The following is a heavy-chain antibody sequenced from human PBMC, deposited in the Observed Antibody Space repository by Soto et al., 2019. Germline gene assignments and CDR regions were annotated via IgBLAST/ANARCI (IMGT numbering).Heavy chain of an antibody. V-gene: IGHV3-23*01. CDR3: AKVPALCRYYFDY. CDR1: GFTFSTYV. CDR2: ISDSGDTT. Sequence: EVQLLESGGDLVQPGGSLRLSCAASGFTFSTYVMAWVRQAPGKGLEWVSMISDSGDTTYYADSVKGRFTISRDNSKNTVYLQMTSLTAEDTGKYFCAKVPALCRYYFDYWGQGTLVTVSS. J-gene: IGHJ4*02.